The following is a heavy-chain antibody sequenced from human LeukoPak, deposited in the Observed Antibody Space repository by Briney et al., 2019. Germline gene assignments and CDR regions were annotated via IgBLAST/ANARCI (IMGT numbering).Heavy chain of an antibody. CDR1: DVSISSGDYY. CDR2: ISYTGST. V-gene: IGHV4-30-4*08. D-gene: IGHD2-2*01. Sequence: PSETLSLTCTVSDVSISSGDYYWSWIRQSPGKGLEYIGYISYTGSTYYNPSLKSRVTISVDTSKNQFSLKLSSVTAADTAVYYCASGPGVVPALYYYYYYYMDVWGKGTTVTVSS. CDR3: ASGPGVVPALYYYYYYYMDV. J-gene: IGHJ6*03.